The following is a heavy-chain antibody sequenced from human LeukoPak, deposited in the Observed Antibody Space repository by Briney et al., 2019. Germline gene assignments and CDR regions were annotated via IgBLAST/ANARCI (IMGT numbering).Heavy chain of an antibody. CDR3: ARHYGSGSYYY. D-gene: IGHD3-10*01. CDR1: GGSFSGYY. V-gene: IGHV4-34*01. Sequence: SETLSLTCAVYGGSFSGYYWSWIRQPPGKGLEWIGEINHSGSTNYNPSLKSRVTISVDTSKNQFSLKLTSVTAADTAVYYCARHYGSGSYYYWGQGTLVTVSS. J-gene: IGHJ4*02. CDR2: INHSGST.